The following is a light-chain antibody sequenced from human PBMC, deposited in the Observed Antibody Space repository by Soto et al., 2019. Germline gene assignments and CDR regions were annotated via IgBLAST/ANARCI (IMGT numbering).Light chain of an antibody. CDR1: QSITNY. J-gene: IGKJ4*01. Sequence: DIQMTQSPSALSASVGDRVTITCRASQSITNYLNWYQHKPGQAPNLLIYAASTLQAGVPSRFRGSRSGTDFTLTISSLQPEDFATYCCQQSNSSPPTFGGGTKVEIK. CDR3: QQSNSSPPT. V-gene: IGKV1-39*01. CDR2: AAS.